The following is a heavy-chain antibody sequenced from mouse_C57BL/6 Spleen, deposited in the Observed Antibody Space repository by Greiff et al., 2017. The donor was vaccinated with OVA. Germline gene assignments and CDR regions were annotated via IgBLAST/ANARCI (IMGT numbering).Heavy chain of an antibody. Sequence: LVESGPELVKPGASVKLSCKASGYTFTSYDINWVKQRPGQGLEWIGWIYPRDGSTKYNEKFKGKATLTVDTSSSTAYMELHSLTSEDSAVYFCARSDSSGSFAYWGQGTLVTVSA. CDR3: ARSDSSGSFAY. CDR2: IYPRDGST. V-gene: IGHV1-85*01. J-gene: IGHJ3*01. CDR1: GYTFTSYD. D-gene: IGHD3-2*02.